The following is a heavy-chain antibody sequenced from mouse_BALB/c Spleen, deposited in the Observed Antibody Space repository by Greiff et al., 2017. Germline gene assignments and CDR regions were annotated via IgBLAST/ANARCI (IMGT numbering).Heavy chain of an antibody. CDR3: ATPATATWYFDV. CDR2: IDPANGNT. Sequence: VQLQQSGAELVKPGASVKLSCTASGFNIKDTYMHWVKQRPEQGLEWIGRIDPANGNTKYDPKFQGKATITADTSSNTAYLQLSSLTSEDTAVYYCATPATATWYFDVWGAGTTVTVSS. J-gene: IGHJ1*01. D-gene: IGHD1-2*01. V-gene: IGHV14-3*02. CDR1: GFNIKDTY.